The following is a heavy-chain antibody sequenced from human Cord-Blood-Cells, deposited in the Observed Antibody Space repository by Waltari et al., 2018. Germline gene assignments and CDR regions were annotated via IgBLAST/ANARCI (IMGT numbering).Heavy chain of an antibody. CDR3: ARGEMGASHFDY. D-gene: IGHD1-26*01. Sequence: QVQLQESGPGLVKPSETLSLTCTVSGGSISSSYWSWIRQPPGKGLEWIGYIYYSGSTNYNPSLKSRVTISVDTSKNQFSLKLSSVTAADTAVYYCARGEMGASHFDYWGQGTLVTVSS. CDR2: IYYSGST. J-gene: IGHJ4*02. V-gene: IGHV4-59*01. CDR1: GGSISSSY.